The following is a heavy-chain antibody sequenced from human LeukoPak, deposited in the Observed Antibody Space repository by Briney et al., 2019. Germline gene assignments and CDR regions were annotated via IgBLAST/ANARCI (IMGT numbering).Heavy chain of an antibody. Sequence: SVKVSCKASGGTFSSYAISWVRQAPGQGLEWMGGIIPIFGTANYAQKFQGRVTITADESTSTAYMELSSLRSEDTAVYYCAALPIELPPYNWFDPWGQGTLVTVSS. CDR2: IIPIFGTA. J-gene: IGHJ5*02. CDR1: GGTFSSYA. CDR3: AALPIELPPYNWFDP. V-gene: IGHV1-69*13. D-gene: IGHD1-7*01.